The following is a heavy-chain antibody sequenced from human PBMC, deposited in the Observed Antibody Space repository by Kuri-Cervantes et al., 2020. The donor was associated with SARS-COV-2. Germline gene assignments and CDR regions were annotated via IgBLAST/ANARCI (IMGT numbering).Heavy chain of an antibody. V-gene: IGHV3-9*01. CDR3: AKDRGNYYDSSGYYSLDYYYYGMDV. CDR2: ISWNSGSI. D-gene: IGHD3-22*01. Sequence: GGSLRLSCAASGFTFSGHWIHWVRQAPGKGLEWVSGISWNSGSIGYADSVKGRFTISRDNAKNSLYLQMNSLRAEDTALYYCAKDRGNYYDSSGYYSLDYYYYGMDVWGQGTTVTVSS. J-gene: IGHJ6*02. CDR1: GFTFSGHW.